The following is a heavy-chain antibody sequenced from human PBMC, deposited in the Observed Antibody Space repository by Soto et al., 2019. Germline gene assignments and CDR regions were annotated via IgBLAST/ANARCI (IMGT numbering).Heavy chain of an antibody. CDR3: ARVAVEMATIHVFDY. Sequence: QVQLVESEGCVVQPGRSLRLSCAASGFTFSSYAMHWVRQAPGKGLEWVAVISYDGSNKYYADSVKGRFTISRDNSKNTLYRQMNSLRADDTAVYYCARVAVEMATIHVFDYWGQGTLVTVSS. J-gene: IGHJ4*02. CDR1: GFTFSSYA. CDR2: ISYDGSNK. V-gene: IGHV3-30-3*01.